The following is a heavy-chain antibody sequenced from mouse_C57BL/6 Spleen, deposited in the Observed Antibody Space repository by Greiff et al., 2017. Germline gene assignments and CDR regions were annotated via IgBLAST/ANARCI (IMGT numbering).Heavy chain of an antibody. CDR3: ARGHDYDEGTGYYAMDY. J-gene: IGHJ4*01. Sequence: QVQLQQPGAELVKPGASVKMSCKASGYTFTSYWITWVKQRPGQGLEWIGDIYPGSGSTNYNEKFKSKATLTVDTSSSTAYMQLSSLTTEDSAVYYGARGHDYDEGTGYYAMDYWGQGTSVTVSS. CDR2: IYPGSGST. CDR1: GYTFTSYW. V-gene: IGHV1-55*01. D-gene: IGHD2-4*01.